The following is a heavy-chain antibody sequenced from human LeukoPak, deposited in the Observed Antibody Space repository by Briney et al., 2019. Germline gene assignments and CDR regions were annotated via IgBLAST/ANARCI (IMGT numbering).Heavy chain of an antibody. CDR2: INPNSGGT. V-gene: IGHV1-2*02. CDR1: GYTFTGYY. J-gene: IGHJ5*02. D-gene: IGHD6-13*01. Sequence: ASVRVSCEASGYTFTGYYMHWVRQAPGQGLEWMGWINPNSGGTNYAQKFQGRVTMTRDTSISTAYMELSRLRSDDTAVYYCARDWEQQDPNWFDPWGQGTLVTVSS. CDR3: ARDWEQQDPNWFDP.